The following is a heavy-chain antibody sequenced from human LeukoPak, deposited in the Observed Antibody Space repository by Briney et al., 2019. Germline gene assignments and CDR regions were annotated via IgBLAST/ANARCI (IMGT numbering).Heavy chain of an antibody. CDR2: IYYSGST. Sequence: SETLSLTCTVSGGSISSYYWSWIRQPPGKGLEWIGYIYYSGSTNYNPSLKSRVTISVDTSKNQFSLKLSSVTAADTAVYYRARNVRKGYYYYYYMDVWGKGTTVTVSS. V-gene: IGHV4-59*01. D-gene: IGHD1-14*01. J-gene: IGHJ6*03. CDR1: GGSISSYY. CDR3: ARNVRKGYYYYYYMDV.